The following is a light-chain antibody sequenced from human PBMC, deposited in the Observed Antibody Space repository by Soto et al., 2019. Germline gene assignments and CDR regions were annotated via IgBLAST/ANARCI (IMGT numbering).Light chain of an antibody. CDR3: QQNNGYWT. CDR2: EAS. Sequence: DIQMTQSPSTLSASVGDRVTITCRASQSISGSLAWYQQKPGKAPKLLIYEASNLKSGVPSRFSGSGSGTEYTLTISSLQPDDSASYYCQQNNGYWTFGQGTRVDIK. CDR1: QSISGS. J-gene: IGKJ1*01. V-gene: IGKV1-5*03.